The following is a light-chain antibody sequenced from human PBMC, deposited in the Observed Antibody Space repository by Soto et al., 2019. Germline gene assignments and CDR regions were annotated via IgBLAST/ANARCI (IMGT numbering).Light chain of an antibody. CDR1: QSISSW. CDR2: QAS. CDR3: QQYNSSPLT. Sequence: DIQMTQSPSTLSASVGDRVTITCRASQSISSWLGWYQQKPGIAPKVLIYQASSLESGVPSRFSGSGSGTEFTLTISSLQPDDFATYYCQQYNSSPLTFGGGTKVEIK. V-gene: IGKV1-5*03. J-gene: IGKJ4*01.